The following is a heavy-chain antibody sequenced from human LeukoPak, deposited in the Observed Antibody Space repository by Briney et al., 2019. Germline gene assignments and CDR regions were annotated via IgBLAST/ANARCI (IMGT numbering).Heavy chain of an antibody. V-gene: IGHV3-11*01. CDR3: ARRLSGSDSHAFDI. CDR1: GFTFSDSY. D-gene: IGHD5-12*01. CDR2: IRTSGTTI. J-gene: IGHJ3*02. Sequence: GGSLRLSCAASGFTFSDSYMSWIRQAPGKGLEWLSYIRTSGTTIYYADSVKGRFTISRDNAKNSLYLQMNSLRAEDTAVYYCARRLSGSDSHAFDIWGQGTIVTVSS.